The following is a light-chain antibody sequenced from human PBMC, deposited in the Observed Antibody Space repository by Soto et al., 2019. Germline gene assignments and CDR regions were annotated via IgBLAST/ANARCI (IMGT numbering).Light chain of an antibody. V-gene: IGLV2-14*03. CDR3: SSWTSGATDV. CDR1: SSDVGAYNY. CDR2: DVN. Sequence: QSALTHPASVSGSPGQSITISCAGTSSDVGAYNYVSWYQHHPGKAPKLMIYDVNNRPSGDSNRFSGSKSGNTASLTISGLQAEDEADYYCSSWTSGATDVFGSGTKLTVL. J-gene: IGLJ1*01.